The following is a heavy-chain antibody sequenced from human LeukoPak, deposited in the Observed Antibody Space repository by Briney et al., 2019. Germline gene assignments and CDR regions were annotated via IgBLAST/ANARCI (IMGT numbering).Heavy chain of an antibody. CDR2: FYDSGNT. Sequence: SETLSLTCTVSGYSISSGYYWGWIRQPPGKGLEWIGSFYDSGNTYYNPSLKSLVTISVDTSKNQFSLKVRSVTAADTAVYYCARGPTPLIIYYYDSSSWFDPWGQGTLVTVSS. D-gene: IGHD3-22*01. CDR1: GYSISSGYY. J-gene: IGHJ5*02. V-gene: IGHV4-38-2*02. CDR3: ARGPTPLIIYYYDSSSWFDP.